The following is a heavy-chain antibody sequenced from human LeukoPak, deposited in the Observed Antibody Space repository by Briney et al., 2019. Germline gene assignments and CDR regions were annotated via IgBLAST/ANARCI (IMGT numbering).Heavy chain of an antibody. D-gene: IGHD3-22*01. J-gene: IGHJ4*02. Sequence: GRSLRLSCAASGFTFGSYAMHWVRQAPGKGLEWVAVISYDGSNKYYADSVKGRFTMSRDNSKNTLYLQMNSLRAEDTAVYYCARQRKTYYYDSSGYLDYWGQGTLVTVSS. CDR2: ISYDGSNK. CDR1: GFTFGSYA. V-gene: IGHV3-30-3*01. CDR3: ARQRKTYYYDSSGYLDY.